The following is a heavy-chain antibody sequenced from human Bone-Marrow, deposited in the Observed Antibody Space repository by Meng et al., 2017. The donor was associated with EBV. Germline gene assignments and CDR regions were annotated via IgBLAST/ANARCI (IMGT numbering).Heavy chain of an antibody. D-gene: IGHD6-19*01. CDR3: ARDPPYPGSSGWWDWFDP. CDR1: GVTFSSYC. Sequence: VHLVESGXXLXKPGGXXRXXXXXXGVTFSSYCMNWVRQAPGKGLEWVSSISSSSSYIYYADSVKGRFTISRDNAKNSLYLQMNSLRAEDTAVYYCARDPPYPGSSGWWDWFDPWGQGTMVTVSS. CDR2: ISSSSSYI. J-gene: IGHJ5*02. V-gene: IGHV3-21*01.